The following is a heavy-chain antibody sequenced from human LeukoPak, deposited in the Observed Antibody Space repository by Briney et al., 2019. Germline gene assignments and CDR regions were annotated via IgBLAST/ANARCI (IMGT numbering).Heavy chain of an antibody. Sequence: GGSLRLSCEAPGFTFNTHWMNWVRHAPGKGLEWMANISPDGGDEVYVDSVKGRFTISRDNAKNSVYLQMNNLRAEDTAVYYCSGRSGFSSIYWGQGILVTVSS. CDR2: ISPDGGDE. D-gene: IGHD2-2*01. CDR3: SGRSGFSSIY. CDR1: GFTFNTHW. J-gene: IGHJ4*02. V-gene: IGHV3-7*01.